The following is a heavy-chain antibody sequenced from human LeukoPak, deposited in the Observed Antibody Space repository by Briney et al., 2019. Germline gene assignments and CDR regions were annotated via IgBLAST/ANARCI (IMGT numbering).Heavy chain of an antibody. V-gene: IGHV4-34*01. J-gene: IGHJ4*02. Sequence: SETLSLTCNVYGGSFSGYYWSWIRQPPGKGLEWIGEINQRGSTNYNPSLKSRVTLSVDTSKNQFSLKLDSVTAADTAVYYCARGRLFVYWGQGTLVTVSS. CDR2: INQRGST. CDR3: ARGRLFVY. CDR1: GGSFSGYY.